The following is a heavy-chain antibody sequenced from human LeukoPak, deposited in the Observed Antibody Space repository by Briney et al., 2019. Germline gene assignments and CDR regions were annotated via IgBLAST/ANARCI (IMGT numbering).Heavy chain of an antibody. J-gene: IGHJ4*02. CDR3: TRDVPRSSGYPDN. CDR2: IYYSGST. D-gene: IGHD3-22*01. Sequence: SQTLSLTCTVSGGSISSGDYFWSWIRQHPGKGLEWIGYIYYSGSTYYNPSLKSRVAISVDTSKNQFSLTVSSVTAANTAVYYCTRDVPRSSGYPDNWGQGTLVTVSS. V-gene: IGHV4-31*03. CDR1: GGSISSGDYF.